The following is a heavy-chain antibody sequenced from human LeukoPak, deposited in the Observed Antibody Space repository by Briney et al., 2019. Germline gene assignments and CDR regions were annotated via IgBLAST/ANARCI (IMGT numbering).Heavy chain of an antibody. J-gene: IGHJ4*02. CDR2: IYTSGST. D-gene: IGHD3-16*02. Sequence: SETLSLTCTVSGVSISSYYWSWIRQPAGKGLEWIGRIYTSGSTNYNPSLKSRVTMSVDTSKNQFSLKLSSVTAADTDVYYCARTYDYIWGSFRSHSFDSWGQGTLVTVSS. V-gene: IGHV4-4*07. CDR1: GVSISSYY. CDR3: ARTYDYIWGSFRSHSFDS.